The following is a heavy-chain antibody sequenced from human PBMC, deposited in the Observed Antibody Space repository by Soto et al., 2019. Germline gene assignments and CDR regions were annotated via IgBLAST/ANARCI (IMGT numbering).Heavy chain of an antibody. Sequence: SETLSLTYTVSGGSISSYYWSWIRQPPGKGLEWIGYIYYSGSTNYNPSLKSRVTISVDTSKNQFSLKLSSVTAADTAVYYCARGQLLDYYCDYKDVWGKGTTDTVS. D-gene: IGHD2-2*01. J-gene: IGHJ6*03. CDR3: ARGQLLDYYCDYKDV. V-gene: IGHV4-59*01. CDR1: GGSISSYY. CDR2: IYYSGST.